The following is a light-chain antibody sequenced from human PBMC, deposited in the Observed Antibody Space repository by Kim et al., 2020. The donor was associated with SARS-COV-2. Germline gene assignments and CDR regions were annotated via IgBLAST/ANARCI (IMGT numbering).Light chain of an antibody. Sequence: ASEGDRVTITCRASQSVSVWLAWYQQKPGRAPKLLVYDASSLQSGVPPRFSGSGSGTEFTLTISSLQPEDSATYYCQQYSSFPITFGQGTRLEIK. CDR2: DAS. CDR1: QSVSVW. J-gene: IGKJ5*01. V-gene: IGKV1-5*01. CDR3: QQYSSFPIT.